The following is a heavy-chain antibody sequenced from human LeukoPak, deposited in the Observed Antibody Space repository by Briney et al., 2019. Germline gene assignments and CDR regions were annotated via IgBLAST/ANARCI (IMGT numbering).Heavy chain of an antibody. CDR3: AKQLGYCSDGSCYFPY. D-gene: IGHD2-15*01. Sequence: GGSLRLSCAASGFTFSSSAMSWVRQAPGKGLEWVSAISNNGGYTYYADSVQGRFTISRDNSKSTLCLRMNSLRAEDTAVYYCAKQLGYCSDGSCYFPYWGQGTLVTVSS. J-gene: IGHJ4*02. CDR2: ISNNGGYT. CDR1: GFTFSSSA. V-gene: IGHV3-23*01.